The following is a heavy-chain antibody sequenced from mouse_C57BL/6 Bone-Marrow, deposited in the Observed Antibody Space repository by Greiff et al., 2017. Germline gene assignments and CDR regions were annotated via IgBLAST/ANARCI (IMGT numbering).Heavy chain of an antibody. CDR3: AREGYDGYYWFAY. D-gene: IGHD2-3*01. CDR2: IDPADSYT. Sequence: VQLQQSGAELVMPGASVKLSCKASGYTFTSYWMNWVKQRPGQGLEWIGEIDPADSYTNYNQKFKGKSTLTVDKSSSTAYMQLSSLTSEDSSVYYCAREGYDGYYWFAYWGQGTLVTVSA. J-gene: IGHJ3*01. CDR1: GYTFTSYW. V-gene: IGHV1-69*01.